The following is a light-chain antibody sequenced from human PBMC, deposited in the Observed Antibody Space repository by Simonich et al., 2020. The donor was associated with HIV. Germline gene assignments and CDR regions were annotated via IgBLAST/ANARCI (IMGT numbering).Light chain of an antibody. CDR2: KAS. V-gene: IGKV1-5*03. Sequence: DIQMTQSPSTLSASVGDRVTITCRASQSISIWLAWYQQKPGKAPKLLIYKASSLESGVPSSFIGSGSGTEFTLTISSLQPDDFATYYCQQYKSYPYTFGQGTKLEIK. CDR1: QSISIW. CDR3: QQYKSYPYT. J-gene: IGKJ2*01.